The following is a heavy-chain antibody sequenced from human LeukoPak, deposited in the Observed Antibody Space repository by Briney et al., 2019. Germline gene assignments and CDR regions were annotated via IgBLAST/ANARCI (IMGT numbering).Heavy chain of an antibody. Sequence: SETLSLTCTVSGGSISRYYWSWIRQPPEKGLEWIGYIYYSGSTNYNPSLKSRVTISVDTSKNQFSLKLSSVTAADTAVYYCARRRSSSSGDFDYWGQGTLVTVSS. CDR2: IYYSGST. CDR1: GGSISRYY. D-gene: IGHD6-6*01. J-gene: IGHJ4*02. CDR3: ARRRSSSSGDFDY. V-gene: IGHV4-59*08.